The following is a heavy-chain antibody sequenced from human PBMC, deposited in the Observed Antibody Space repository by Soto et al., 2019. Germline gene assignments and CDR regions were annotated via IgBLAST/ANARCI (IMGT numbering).Heavy chain of an antibody. J-gene: IGHJ4*02. D-gene: IGHD3-9*01. CDR3: ARVHAYYDILTGYDY. CDR2: IYYSGST. Sequence: PSETLSLTCTVSGGSISSSSYYWGWIRQPPGKGLEWIGSIYYSGSTYYNPSLKSRVTISVDTSKNQFSLKLSSVTAADTAVYYCARVHAYYDILTGYDYWGQGTLVTVS. CDR1: GGSISSSSYY. V-gene: IGHV4-39*01.